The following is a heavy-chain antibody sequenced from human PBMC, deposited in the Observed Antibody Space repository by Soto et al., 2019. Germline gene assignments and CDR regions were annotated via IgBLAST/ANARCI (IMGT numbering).Heavy chain of an antibody. V-gene: IGHV3-30*03. D-gene: IGHD4-17*01. CDR2: ISYDGSNK. Sequence: QVQLVESGGGVVQPGRSLRLSCAASGFTFNIYGMHWVRQAPGKGLEWVAVISYDGSNKYYTGSVRGRFTISRDDSKNTLYLQMNSLGVEDTAVYYCARVLAGSYGDYVPSPFYFDYWGKGTLVTVSS. CDR3: ARVLAGSYGDYVPSPFYFDY. CDR1: GFTFNIYG. J-gene: IGHJ4*02.